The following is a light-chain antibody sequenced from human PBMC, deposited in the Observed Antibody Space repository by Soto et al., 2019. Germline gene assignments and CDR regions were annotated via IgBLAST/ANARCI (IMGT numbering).Light chain of an antibody. V-gene: IGKV1-5*03. CDR1: QTISSW. CDR3: KHYNSYSET. J-gene: IGKJ1*01. Sequence: IQRIQSPSTLSGSLGDNVKITCRASQTISSWLAWYQQKPGKAHKLLIYKAYTLKSGVQSRFSGSGSGTEFTLTIRSLQPDDFATYYCKHYNSYSETFGQGTKVDIK. CDR2: KAY.